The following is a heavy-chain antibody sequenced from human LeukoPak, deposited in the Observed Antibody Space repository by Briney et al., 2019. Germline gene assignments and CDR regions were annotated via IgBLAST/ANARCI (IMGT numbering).Heavy chain of an antibody. V-gene: IGHV4-61*02. Sequence: SQTLSLTCTVSGGSISSGRYYWSWIRQPAGKGLEWIGRVSTTGSTNYHPSLKSRVTISLDTSKNQFSLKLSSVTAADTAVYYCTRGSIAYYYMDVWGKGTTVTISS. D-gene: IGHD3-22*01. CDR2: VSTTGST. CDR3: TRGSIAYYYMDV. J-gene: IGHJ6*03. CDR1: GGSISSGRYY.